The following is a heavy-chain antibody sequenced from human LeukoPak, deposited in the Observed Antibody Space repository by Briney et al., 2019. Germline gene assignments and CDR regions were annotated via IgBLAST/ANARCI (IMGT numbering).Heavy chain of an antibody. Sequence: ASVKVSCKASGYTFTSYDINWVRQATGQGLEWMGWMNPNSGNTGYAQKFQGRVTITRNTSISTAYMELSSLRSEDTPVYYCARKLGYCSSTSCYYWFDPWGQGTLVTVSS. CDR3: ARKLGYCSSTSCYYWFDP. J-gene: IGHJ5*02. V-gene: IGHV1-8*03. CDR2: MNPNSGNT. CDR1: GYTFTSYD. D-gene: IGHD2-2*01.